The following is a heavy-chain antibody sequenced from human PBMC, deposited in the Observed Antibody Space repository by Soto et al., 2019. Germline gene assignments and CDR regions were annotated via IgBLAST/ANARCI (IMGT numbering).Heavy chain of an antibody. D-gene: IGHD2-2*01. CDR2: IYPGDSDT. Sequence: PRESLKISCKGSGSSFTSYWIGWVRQMPGKGLEWMGIIYPGDSDTRYSPSFQGQVTISADKSISTAYLQWSSLKASDTAMYYCARHGYCSRTSCSPWAYYGMDVWGQGTTVTVSS. J-gene: IGHJ6*02. CDR3: ARHGYCSRTSCSPWAYYGMDV. V-gene: IGHV5-51*01. CDR1: GSSFTSYW.